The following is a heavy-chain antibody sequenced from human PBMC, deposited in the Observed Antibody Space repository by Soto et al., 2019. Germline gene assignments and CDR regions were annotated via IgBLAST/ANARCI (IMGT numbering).Heavy chain of an antibody. D-gene: IGHD6-19*01. CDR1: GYNFANYW. V-gene: IGHV5-51*01. J-gene: IGHJ3*01. Sequence: GESLKISCQGSGYNFANYWIGWVRQMPGKGLECMGMIFPGDSETKCSLSLQGQVSISADKSISTAYLQWSTLKASDTAMYYCAAGYSTGPDGFDVWGQGTMVTVSS. CDR2: IFPGDSET. CDR3: AAGYSTGPDGFDV.